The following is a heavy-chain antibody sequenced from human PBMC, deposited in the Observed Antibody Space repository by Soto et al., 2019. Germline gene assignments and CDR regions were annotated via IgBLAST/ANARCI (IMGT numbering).Heavy chain of an antibody. D-gene: IGHD6-13*01. CDR2: ISYDGSNK. Sequence: GGSLRLSCAASGVTFSSYGMHWVRQAPGKGLEWVAVISYDGSNKYYADSVKGRFTISRDNSKNTLYLQMNSLRAEDTAVYYCAKDKAPYSSSWYEVYYYYYGMDVWGQGTTVTVSS. V-gene: IGHV3-30*18. J-gene: IGHJ6*02. CDR1: GVTFSSYG. CDR3: AKDKAPYSSSWYEVYYYYYGMDV.